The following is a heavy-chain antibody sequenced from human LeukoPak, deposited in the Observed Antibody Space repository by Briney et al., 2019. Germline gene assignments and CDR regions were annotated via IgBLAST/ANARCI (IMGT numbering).Heavy chain of an antibody. CDR1: GYTFTGNY. CDR3: ARAAYCSGGSCSDWFDP. J-gene: IGHJ5*02. CDR2: ISPNSGGI. Sequence: ASVKVSCKASGYTFTGNYIHWVRQAPGQGLEWMGWISPNSGGINYAQKFQGRVTVTRDTSISTAYMELSRLRSDDTAVYYCARAAYCSGGSCSDWFDPWGQGTLVTVSS. V-gene: IGHV1-2*02. D-gene: IGHD2-15*01.